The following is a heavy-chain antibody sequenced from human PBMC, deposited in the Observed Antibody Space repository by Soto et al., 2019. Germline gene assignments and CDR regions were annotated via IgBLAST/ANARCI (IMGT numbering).Heavy chain of an antibody. CDR2: IYYSGST. CDR1: GGSISSYY. V-gene: IGHV4-59*01. CDR3: ARVWGGAFDI. D-gene: IGHD3-10*01. Sequence: ETLSLTCTVSGGSISSYYWSWIRQPPGKGLEWIGYIYYSGSTNYNPSLKSRVTISVDTSKNQFSLRLSSVTAADTAVYYCARVWGGAFDIWGQGTMVTVSS. J-gene: IGHJ3*02.